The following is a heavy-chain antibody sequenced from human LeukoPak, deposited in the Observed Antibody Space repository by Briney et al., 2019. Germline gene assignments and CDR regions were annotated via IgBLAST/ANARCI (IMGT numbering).Heavy chain of an antibody. Sequence: GGSLRLSCAASGFTFSDYYMSWVRQAPGKGLEWASHISNSGSIIYYADSVKGRFTISRDNSKNTLYLQMNSLRAEDTAVYYCAKERITRAATHSIDYWGQGTLVTVSS. CDR1: GFTFSDYY. J-gene: IGHJ4*02. V-gene: IGHV3-11*01. CDR3: AKERITRAATHSIDY. D-gene: IGHD3-16*01. CDR2: ISNSGSII.